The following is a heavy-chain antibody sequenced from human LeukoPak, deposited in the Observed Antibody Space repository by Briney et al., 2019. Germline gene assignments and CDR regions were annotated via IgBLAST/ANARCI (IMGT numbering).Heavy chain of an antibody. CDR3: ATEVTD. J-gene: IGHJ4*02. CDR2: INPNRGGT. V-gene: IGHV1-2*02. CDR1: GYTFSGYY. Sequence: ASVKVSCKASGYTFSGYYMHWVRQAPGQGLERMGWINPNRGGTKYAQKFQGRVTMTRDTSISTAYMELSRLRSDDTAVYYCATEVTDWGQGTLVTVSS. D-gene: IGHD5-18*01.